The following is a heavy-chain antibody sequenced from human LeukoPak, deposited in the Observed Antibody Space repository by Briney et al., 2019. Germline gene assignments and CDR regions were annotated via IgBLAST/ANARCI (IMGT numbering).Heavy chain of an antibody. Sequence: PGGSLRLSCAVPGFTVSDNYISWVRQAPGKGLEWVSIFYAGGTTYYADSVKGRFTMSRDSSKNTLFLQMNSLRAEDTAMYYCARERNTNGYTLAYWGQGTLVTVSS. V-gene: IGHV3-53*01. D-gene: IGHD2-8*01. J-gene: IGHJ4*02. CDR1: GFTVSDNY. CDR2: FYAGGTT. CDR3: ARERNTNGYTLAY.